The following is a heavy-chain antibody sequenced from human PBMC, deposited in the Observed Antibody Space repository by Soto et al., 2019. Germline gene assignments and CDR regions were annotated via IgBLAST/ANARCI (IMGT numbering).Heavy chain of an antibody. J-gene: IGHJ4*02. CDR2: ITGSGGAM. V-gene: IGHV3-48*03. CDR1: GFDFSGSE. Sequence: GSLRLSCTASGFDFSGSEMNWFRQAPGKGLEWVAYITGSGGAMFHADSLKGRFSISRDNAKNSLFLEMNNLTADDAGVYYCAKVAPFILGSPFWGQGTLVTVYS. CDR3: AKVAPFILGSPF. D-gene: IGHD2-21*01.